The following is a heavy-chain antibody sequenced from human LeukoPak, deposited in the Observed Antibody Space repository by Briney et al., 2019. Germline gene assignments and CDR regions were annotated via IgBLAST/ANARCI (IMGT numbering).Heavy chain of an antibody. CDR3: ARDLPGATAGSMDV. D-gene: IGHD6-13*01. J-gene: IGHJ6*03. Sequence: SQTLSLTCTVSGGSISSGSYYWSWIRQPAGKGLEWMGRIYSSGSTIYNPSLKSRVTMSVDTSKNRFSLKLTSLTAADTAVYYCARDLPGATAGSMDVWGKGTTVTVSS. CDR1: GGSISSGSYY. CDR2: IYSSGST. V-gene: IGHV4-61*02.